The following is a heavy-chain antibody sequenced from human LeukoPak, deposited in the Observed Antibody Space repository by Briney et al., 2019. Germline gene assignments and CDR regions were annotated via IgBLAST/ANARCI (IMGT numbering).Heavy chain of an antibody. CDR2: IYSGGST. V-gene: IGHV3-66*01. Sequence: GGSLRLSCAASGFTVSSNYMSWVRQAPGKGLEWVSVIYSGGSTYYADSVKGRFTISRDNSKNTLYLQMNSLRAEDTAVYYCASNWYNWNEHYYYYGMDVWGQGTTVTVSS. CDR1: GFTVSSNY. J-gene: IGHJ6*02. D-gene: IGHD1-20*01. CDR3: ASNWYNWNEHYYYYGMDV.